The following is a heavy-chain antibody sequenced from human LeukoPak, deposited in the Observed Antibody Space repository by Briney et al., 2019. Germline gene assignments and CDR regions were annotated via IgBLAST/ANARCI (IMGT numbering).Heavy chain of an antibody. D-gene: IGHD3-10*01. CDR3: AREVIRGLWFGELSEWFDP. CDR2: TYYRSKWYN. J-gene: IGHJ5*02. V-gene: IGHV6-1*01. Sequence: SQTLSLTCAISGDSVSSNSAAWNWIRQSPSRGLEWLGRTYYRSKWYNDYAVSVKSRITINPDTSKNQFSLQLNSVTPEDTAVYYCAREVIRGLWFGELSEWFDPWGQGTLVTVSS. CDR1: GDSVSSNSAA.